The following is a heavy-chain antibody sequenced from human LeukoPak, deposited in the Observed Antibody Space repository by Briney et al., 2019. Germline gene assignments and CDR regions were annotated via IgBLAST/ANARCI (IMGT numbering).Heavy chain of an antibody. CDR2: IWYDGSNK. D-gene: IGHD6-13*01. Sequence: PGGSLRLSCTTSGFTFSDYGIHWVRQAPGKGLEWVAVIWYDGSNKYYADSVKGRFTISRDNSKNTLYLQINSLRAEDTAVYYCARGKSLIAAAGTSLWGYWGQGTLVTVPS. V-gene: IGHV3-33*01. CDR1: GFTFSDYG. J-gene: IGHJ4*02. CDR3: ARGKSLIAAAGTSLWGY.